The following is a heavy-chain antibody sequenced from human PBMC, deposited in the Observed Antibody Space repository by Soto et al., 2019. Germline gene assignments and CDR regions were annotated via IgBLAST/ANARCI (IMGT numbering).Heavy chain of an antibody. CDR3: ARDLWVEPELYYYGMDV. J-gene: IGHJ6*02. CDR2: IYYSGST. Sequence: SETLSLTCTVSGGSISSYYWSWIRQPPGKGLEWIGYIYYSGSTNYNPSLKSRVTISVDTSKNQFSLKLSSVTAADTAVYYCARDLWVEPELYYYGMDVWGQGTTVTV. D-gene: IGHD1-1*01. V-gene: IGHV4-59*01. CDR1: GGSISSYY.